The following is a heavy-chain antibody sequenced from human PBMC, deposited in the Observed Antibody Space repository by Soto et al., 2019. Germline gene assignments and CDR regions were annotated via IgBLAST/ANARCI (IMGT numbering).Heavy chain of an antibody. V-gene: IGHV3-15*07. Sequence: EVQLVESRGDLVKPGGSLRLSCAASGFTFSNVWMHWVRQAPGKGLEWVGRIKTKTDGGTTDYAAPVKGRFTISRDDSKNTLYLQMNGLKTEDTAVYYCRFWNRPSDFWGQGTLVTVSS. J-gene: IGHJ4*02. CDR2: IKTKTDGGTT. CDR3: RFWNRPSDF. CDR1: GFTFSNVW. D-gene: IGHD1-1*01.